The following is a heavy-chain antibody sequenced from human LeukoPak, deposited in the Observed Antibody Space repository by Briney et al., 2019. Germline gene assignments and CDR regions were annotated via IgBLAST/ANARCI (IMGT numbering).Heavy chain of an antibody. V-gene: IGHV3-7*03. CDR3: ANIGLGSWYGGDF. Sequence: GGSLRLSCAASGFTFSSYWMSWVRQAPGKGLEWVANIKQDGSEKYYVDPVKGRFTISRDNAKNSLYLQMNSLRAEDTAVYYCANIGLGSWYGGDFWGQGTLVTASS. D-gene: IGHD3-10*01. J-gene: IGHJ4*02. CDR1: GFTFSSYW. CDR2: IKQDGSEK.